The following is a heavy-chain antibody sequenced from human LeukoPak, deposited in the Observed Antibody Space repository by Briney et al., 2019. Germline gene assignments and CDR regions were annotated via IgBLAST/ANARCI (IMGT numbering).Heavy chain of an antibody. CDR3: ARNVLRYFDEGYGMDV. Sequence: GGSLRLSCAASGFTFSSYGMHWVRQAPGKGLEWVAVIWYDGSNKYYAGSVKGRFTISRDNSKNTLYLQMNSLRAEDTAVYYCARNVLRYFDEGYGMDVWGQGTTVTVSS. CDR2: IWYDGSNK. J-gene: IGHJ6*02. V-gene: IGHV3-33*01. CDR1: GFTFSSYG. D-gene: IGHD3-9*01.